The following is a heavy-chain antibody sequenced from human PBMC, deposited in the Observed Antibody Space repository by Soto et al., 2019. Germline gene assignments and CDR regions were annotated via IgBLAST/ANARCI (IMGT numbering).Heavy chain of an antibody. V-gene: IGHV1-69*08. J-gene: IGHJ4*02. CDR2: IIPILDIA. CDR3: ARDVGLGPVTVSTHVDY. Sequence: QVQLVQSGAEVKKPGSSVKVSCKASGGTFSNYTITWVRQAPGQGLEWMERIIPILDIANYAKKFQGRVTITADKSTSTAYMELSSLRSEDTAVYYCARDVGLGPVTVSTHVDYWGQGTLVIVSS. CDR1: GGTFSNYT. D-gene: IGHD4-17*01.